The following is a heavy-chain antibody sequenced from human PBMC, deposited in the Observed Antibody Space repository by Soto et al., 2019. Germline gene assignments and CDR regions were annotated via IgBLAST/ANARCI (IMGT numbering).Heavy chain of an antibody. CDR1: GGSFSGYY. Sequence: PSETLSLTCAVYGGSFSGYYWSWIRQPPGKGLEWIGEINHSGSTNYNPSLKSRVTISVDTSKNQFSLKLSSVTAADTAVYYCARADDYSNYYYYYMDVWGKGTTVTVSS. J-gene: IGHJ6*03. D-gene: IGHD4-4*01. CDR3: ARADDYSNYYYYYMDV. CDR2: INHSGST. V-gene: IGHV4-34*01.